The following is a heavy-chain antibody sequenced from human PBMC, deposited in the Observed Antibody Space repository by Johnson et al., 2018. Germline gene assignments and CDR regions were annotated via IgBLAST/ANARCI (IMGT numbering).Heavy chain of an antibody. CDR2: ISSSSDTI. J-gene: IGHJ6*04. Sequence: VQLVQSGGGVVQPGRSLRLSCAASGFTFSSYSMNWVRQAPGKGLEWVSYISSSSDTIYYADSVKGRFTISRANAKNSLYLQMNSLRGEDTAVYYCAPRYCSSTSCPVWGKGTTVTVSS. D-gene: IGHD2-2*01. CDR3: APRYCSSTSCPV. CDR1: GFTFSSYS. V-gene: IGHV3-48*04.